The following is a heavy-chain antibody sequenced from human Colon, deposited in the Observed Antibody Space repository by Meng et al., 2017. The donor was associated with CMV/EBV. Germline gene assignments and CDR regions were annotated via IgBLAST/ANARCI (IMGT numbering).Heavy chain of an antibody. CDR2: IRAKAYGGTT. D-gene: IGHD2-15*01. J-gene: IGHJ6*02. V-gene: IGHV3-49*04. CDR1: GFTFGDYA. CDR3: ARDIGRFCTGGNCYARPYLYDLDV. Sequence: GESLKISCTVSGFTFGDYAMTWARQAPGKAPEWVGFIRAKAYGGTTEYATSVKGRFTISRDNSKNTLYLEVISLRAEDTAVYYCARDIGRFCTGGNCYARPYLYDLDVWGQGTTVTVSS.